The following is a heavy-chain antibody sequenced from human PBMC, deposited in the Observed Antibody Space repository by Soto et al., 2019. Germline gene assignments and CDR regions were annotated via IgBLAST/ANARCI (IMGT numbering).Heavy chain of an antibody. Sequence: SETQSLTCTVSGGSISSSSYYWGWIRQPPAKGLEWIGSIYYSGSTYYNPSLKSRVTISVDTSKNQFSLKLSSVTAADTAVYYCARNKVVPAATVVYFDYWGQGTLVTVSS. D-gene: IGHD2-2*01. CDR2: IYYSGST. V-gene: IGHV4-39*01. CDR3: ARNKVVPAATVVYFDY. J-gene: IGHJ4*02. CDR1: GGSISSSSYY.